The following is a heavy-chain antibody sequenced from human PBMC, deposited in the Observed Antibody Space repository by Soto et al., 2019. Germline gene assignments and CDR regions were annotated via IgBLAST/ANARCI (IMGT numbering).Heavy chain of an antibody. CDR1: GLTFRSFT. V-gene: IGHV3-21*01. Sequence: GGSLSLACAASGLTFRSFTMNWVRQAPGKGLEWVSTISINSAYIYYTDALRGRFTISRDNAKNSLHLQMNSLRAEDTAVYYCTRDASRDSSARGWFDPWGPGTLVTVSS. CDR3: TRDASRDSSARGWFDP. CDR2: ISINSAYI. D-gene: IGHD6-13*01. J-gene: IGHJ5*02.